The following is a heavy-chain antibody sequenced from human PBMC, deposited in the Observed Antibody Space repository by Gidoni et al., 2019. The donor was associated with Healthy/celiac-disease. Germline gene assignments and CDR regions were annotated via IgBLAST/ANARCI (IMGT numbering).Heavy chain of an antibody. J-gene: IGHJ6*02. CDR1: GGSFSGYY. Sequence: QVQLQQWGAGLLKPSETLSLTCAVYGGSFSGYYWSWIRQPPGKGLEWIGEINHSGSTNYNPSLKSRVTISVDTSKNQFSLKLSSVTAADTAVYYCARGTRNWYYYYGMDVWGQGTTVTVSS. D-gene: IGHD1-20*01. CDR2: INHSGST. V-gene: IGHV4-34*01. CDR3: ARGTRNWYYYYGMDV.